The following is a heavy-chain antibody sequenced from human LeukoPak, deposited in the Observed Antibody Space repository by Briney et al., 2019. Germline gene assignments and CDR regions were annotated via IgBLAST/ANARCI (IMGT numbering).Heavy chain of an antibody. V-gene: IGHV3-30*18. CDR1: GFTFSSYG. D-gene: IGHD4-17*01. CDR3: AKDDDHDYGDYGSFDY. CDR2: ISYDGSNK. J-gene: IGHJ4*02. Sequence: SGGSLRLSCAASGFTFSSYGMHWVRQAPGKGLEWVAVISYDGSNKYYADSVKGRFTISRDNSKNTLYLQMNSLRAEDTAVYYCAKDDDHDYGDYGSFDYWGQGTLVTVSS.